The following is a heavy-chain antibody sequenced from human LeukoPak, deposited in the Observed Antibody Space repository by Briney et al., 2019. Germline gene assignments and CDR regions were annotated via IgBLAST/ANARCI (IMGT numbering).Heavy chain of an antibody. CDR3: AREVVRGYGMDV. D-gene: IGHD3-10*02. V-gene: IGHV3-33*01. Sequence: GGTLRLSCEASGFSLSGYGMHWVRLAPGKGRAWVALIWSAGTNELYADAVKGRFTISRDNSKNIVHLHMDSLRGGDTALYYCAREVVRGYGMDVWGEGTTVTVSS. CDR1: GFSLSGYG. CDR2: IWSAGTNE. J-gene: IGHJ6*04.